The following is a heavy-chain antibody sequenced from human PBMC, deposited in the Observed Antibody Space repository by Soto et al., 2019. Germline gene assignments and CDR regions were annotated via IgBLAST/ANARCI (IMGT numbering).Heavy chain of an antibody. Sequence: PGGSLRLSCAASGFTFSNAWMSWVRQAPGKGLGWVGRIKSKTDGGTTDYAAPVKGRFTISRDDSKNTLYLQMNSLKTEDTAVYYCTTVNYYDSSGYWAQDYWGQGTLVTVSS. CDR1: GFTFSNAW. D-gene: IGHD3-22*01. J-gene: IGHJ4*02. V-gene: IGHV3-15*01. CDR3: TTVNYYDSSGYWAQDY. CDR2: IKSKTDGGTT.